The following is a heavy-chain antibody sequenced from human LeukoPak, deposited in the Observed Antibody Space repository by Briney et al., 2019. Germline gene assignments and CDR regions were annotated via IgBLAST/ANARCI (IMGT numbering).Heavy chain of an antibody. Sequence: GGSLRLSCAASGFTVSSNYMSWVRQAPGKGLEWVSVIYSGGSTYYADCVKGRFTISRHNSKNTLYLQMNSLRAEDTAVYYCAREMRYYYYGMDVWGQGTTVTVSS. CDR3: AREMRYYYYGMDV. V-gene: IGHV3-53*04. J-gene: IGHJ6*02. CDR1: GFTVSSNY. CDR2: IYSGGST.